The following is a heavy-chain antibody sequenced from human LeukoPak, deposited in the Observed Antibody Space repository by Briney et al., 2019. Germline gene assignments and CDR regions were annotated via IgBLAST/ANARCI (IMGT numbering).Heavy chain of an antibody. V-gene: IGHV1-2*02. Sequence: GASVKVSCKASGYTFTSYGISWVRQAPGQGLEWMGWINPNSGGTNYAQKFQGRVTMTRDTSISTAYMELSRLRSDDTAVYYCARGGSITMVRGVIITKDNWFDPWGQGTLVTVSS. CDR2: INPNSGGT. CDR1: GYTFTSYG. J-gene: IGHJ5*02. D-gene: IGHD3-10*01. CDR3: ARGGSITMVRGVIITKDNWFDP.